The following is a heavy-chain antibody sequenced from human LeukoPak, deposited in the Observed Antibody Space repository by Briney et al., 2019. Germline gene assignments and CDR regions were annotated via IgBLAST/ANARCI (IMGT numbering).Heavy chain of an antibody. CDR1: GFTFSSYA. CDR3: AQQLGYCSKGSCYFTY. Sequence: GGSLRLSCAASGFTFSSYAMHWVRQAPGKGLEWVAVISYDGSNKYYADSVKGRFTISRDNSRNTLYLQVYSLRAEDTAVYYCAQQLGYCSKGSCYFTYWGQGTLVTVSS. V-gene: IGHV3-30*04. J-gene: IGHJ4*02. D-gene: IGHD2-15*01. CDR2: ISYDGSNK.